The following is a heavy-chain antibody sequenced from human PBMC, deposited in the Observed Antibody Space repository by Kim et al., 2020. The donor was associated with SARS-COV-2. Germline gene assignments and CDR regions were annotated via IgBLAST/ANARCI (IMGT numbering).Heavy chain of an antibody. CDR3: ARGKSVDAY. D-gene: IGHD2-8*01. CDR2: ITENGRTI. V-gene: IGHV3-48*03. Sequence: GGSLRLSCAASGFTFSRHEMNWVRQAPGKRLELVSYITENGRTIYYADSVKGRFTISRDNAKSSLYLQMNSLRAEDTAVYYCARGKSVDAYWGQGTLVTVSS. CDR1: GFTFSRHE. J-gene: IGHJ4*02.